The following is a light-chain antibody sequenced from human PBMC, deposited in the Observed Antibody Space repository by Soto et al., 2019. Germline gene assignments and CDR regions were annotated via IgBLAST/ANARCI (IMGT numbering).Light chain of an antibody. V-gene: IGLV2-11*01. J-gene: IGLJ1*01. CDR3: CSSAGMYTSV. CDR1: RSDVGGYNY. CDR2: EVN. Sequence: QSALTQPRSVSGSLGQSVTISCAGTRSDVGGYNYVSWYQQPPATAPKLMIYEVNKRPSGVPDRFSGSKSGNTASLTISGLQAEDEGDYYCCSSAGMYTSVFGTGPKVTVL.